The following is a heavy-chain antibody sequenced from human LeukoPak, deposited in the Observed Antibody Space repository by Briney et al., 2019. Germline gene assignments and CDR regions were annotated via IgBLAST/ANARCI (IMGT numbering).Heavy chain of an antibody. D-gene: IGHD3-22*01. CDR3: AREGYYDSSGYYRYYFDS. Sequence: PSETLSLTCAVSGGSISSSDWWSWVRQPPGRGLEWIGEIYHSGSTNYNPSLKSRVTILVDKSRNQFSLKLSNVTAADTAVYYCAREGYYDSSGYYRYYFDSWGQGTLVTVSS. CDR2: IYHSGST. J-gene: IGHJ4*02. V-gene: IGHV4-4*02. CDR1: GGSISSSDW.